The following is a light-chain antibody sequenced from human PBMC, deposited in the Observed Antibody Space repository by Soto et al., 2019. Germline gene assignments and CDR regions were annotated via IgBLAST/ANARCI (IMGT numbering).Light chain of an antibody. CDR1: SNDVGGYDY. Sequence: QSVLTQPASVSGSPGQSITISCTGTSNDVGGYDYVSWYQQHPGKAPKVMIYEVSYRPSGVPTRFSGSKSGNTASLTISGLQAEDEADYYCCSYTSSATRVFGGGTKLTVL. J-gene: IGLJ3*02. CDR2: EVS. CDR3: CSYTSSATRV. V-gene: IGLV2-14*01.